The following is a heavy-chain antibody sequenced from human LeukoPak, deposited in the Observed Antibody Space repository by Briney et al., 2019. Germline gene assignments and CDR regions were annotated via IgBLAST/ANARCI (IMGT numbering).Heavy chain of an antibody. CDR1: GFTVSSNY. D-gene: IGHD5-12*01. J-gene: IGHJ4*02. V-gene: IGHV3-53*01. CDR2: IYSGGST. Sequence: TGGSLRLSCAASGFTVSSNYMNWVRQAPGMGLEWVSVIYSGGSTYYADSVKGRFTISRDNAKNSLYLQMNSLRAEDTAVYYCARDGAGGYGDFDYWGQGTLVTVSS. CDR3: ARDGAGGYGDFDY.